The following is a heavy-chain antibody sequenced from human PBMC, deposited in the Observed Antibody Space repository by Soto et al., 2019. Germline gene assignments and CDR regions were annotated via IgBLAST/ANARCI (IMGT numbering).Heavy chain of an antibody. CDR1: GYTFTSYG. CDR2: TSAYNGNI. J-gene: IGHJ6*02. V-gene: IGHV1-18*01. Sequence: QFQLVQSGAEVKKPGASVKVSCKASGYTFTSYGITWVRQAPGQGLEWMGWTSAYNGNINFAQKFHGRVTMTTDTSTNTAYMELRSLRSDDTAVYYCARSTAVFDDWSDYYYDYGMDLWGQGTTVTGSS. D-gene: IGHD3-9*01. CDR3: ARSTAVFDDWSDYYYDYGMDL.